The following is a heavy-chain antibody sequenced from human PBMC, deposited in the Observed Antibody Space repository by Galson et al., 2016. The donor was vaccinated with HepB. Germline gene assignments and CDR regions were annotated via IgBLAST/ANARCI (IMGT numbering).Heavy chain of an antibody. Sequence: SETLSLTCTVSGYFISSGYYWGWIRQPPGKGLEWIGSISHSGSTYYNPSLKSRVTISVDTSKNQFSLKVRSVTAADTAVYYCARTLSSRYYFDSWGQGTLVTVSS. V-gene: IGHV4-38-2*02. J-gene: IGHJ4*02. CDR1: GYFISSGYY. D-gene: IGHD6-13*01. CDR2: ISHSGST. CDR3: ARTLSSRYYFDS.